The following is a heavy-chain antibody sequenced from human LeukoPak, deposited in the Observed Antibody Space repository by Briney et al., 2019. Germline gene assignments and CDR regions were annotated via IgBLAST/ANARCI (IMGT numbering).Heavy chain of an antibody. CDR3: ASLLIHDAFDI. Sequence: ASVKVSCKASGYTFTSYYMHWVRQAPGQGLEWMGIIDPSGGSTSYAQKFQGRVTMTRDTSTSTVYMELSSLRSEDTAVYYCASLLIHDAFDIWGQGTMVTVSS. D-gene: IGHD2-8*01. J-gene: IGHJ3*02. V-gene: IGHV1-46*01. CDR2: IDPSGGST. CDR1: GYTFTSYY.